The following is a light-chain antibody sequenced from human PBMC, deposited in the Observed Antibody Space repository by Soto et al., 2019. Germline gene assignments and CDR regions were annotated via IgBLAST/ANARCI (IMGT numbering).Light chain of an antibody. CDR1: SSDVGGYNF. V-gene: IGLV2-11*01. J-gene: IGLJ1*01. Sequence: HSALTQPRSVSGSPGQSVTISCTGTSSDVGGYNFVSWYQQYPGKAPKLIIYDVTKGPSGVPDRFSGSKSGNTASLTISGLQTDDEADYYCCSYAGSYTHVFGTGTKLTVL. CDR3: CSYAGSYTHV. CDR2: DVT.